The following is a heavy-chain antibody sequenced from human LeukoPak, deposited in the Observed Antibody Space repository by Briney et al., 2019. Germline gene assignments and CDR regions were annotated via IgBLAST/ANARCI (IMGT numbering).Heavy chain of an antibody. V-gene: IGHV4-30-4*01. CDR3: AREVSRWPYYFDY. Sequence: ASETLSLTCTVSGGSISSGDYYWSWIRQPPGKGLEWIGYIYYSGSTYYNPSLKSRVTISVDTSENQFSLKLSSVTAADTAVYYCAREVSRWPYYFDYWGQGTLVTVSS. J-gene: IGHJ4*02. D-gene: IGHD4-23*01. CDR2: IYYSGST. CDR1: GGSISSGDYY.